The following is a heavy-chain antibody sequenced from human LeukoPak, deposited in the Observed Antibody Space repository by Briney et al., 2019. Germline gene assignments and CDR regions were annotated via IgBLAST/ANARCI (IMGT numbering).Heavy chain of an antibody. V-gene: IGHV1-18*01. CDR3: ARAGYCSSISCYNPVYFDY. CDR1: GYTFTSYS. D-gene: IGHD2-2*02. J-gene: IGHJ4*02. Sequence: ASVKVSCKASGYTFTSYSISWVRQAPGQGLEWMGWISAYNGNTNYAQKLQGRVTMTTDTSTSTVYMELRSLRSDDTAVYYCARAGYCSSISCYNPVYFDYWGQGTLVTVSS. CDR2: ISAYNGNT.